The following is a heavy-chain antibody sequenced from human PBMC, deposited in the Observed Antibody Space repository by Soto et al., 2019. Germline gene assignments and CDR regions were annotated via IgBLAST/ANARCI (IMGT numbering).Heavy chain of an antibody. V-gene: IGHV1-69*06. CDR2: IIPIFGTA. Sequence: QVQLVQSGAEVKKPGSSVKVSCKASGGTFSSYAISWVRQAPGQGLEWMGGIIPIFGTANYAQKFQGRVTITADKSTRTAYMELSSLRSEDTAVYYCARTKYYYDSSGYYYMYWGQGTLVTVSS. J-gene: IGHJ4*02. CDR1: GGTFSSYA. CDR3: ARTKYYYDSSGYYYMY. D-gene: IGHD3-22*01.